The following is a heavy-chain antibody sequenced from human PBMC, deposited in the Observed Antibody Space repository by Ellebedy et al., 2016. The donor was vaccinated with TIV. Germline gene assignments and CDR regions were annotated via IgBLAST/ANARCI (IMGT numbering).Heavy chain of an antibody. J-gene: IGHJ4*02. D-gene: IGHD3-16*01. CDR2: LSYGVST. Sequence: MPSETLSLTCTVSGGSISSYYWSWIRQPPGKGLEWIGYLSYGVSTNYNPSLKSRVTISVDTSKNQFSLKLSSVTAADTAVYYCARGPYYDYVWSYFDYWGQGTLVTVSS. V-gene: IGHV4-59*01. CDR3: ARGPYYDYVWSYFDY. CDR1: GGSISSYY.